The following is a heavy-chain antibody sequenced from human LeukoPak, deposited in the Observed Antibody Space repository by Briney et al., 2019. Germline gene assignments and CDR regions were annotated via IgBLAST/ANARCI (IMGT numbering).Heavy chain of an antibody. V-gene: IGHV3-23*01. CDR1: GFTYSSYA. CDR2: ISGSGGST. D-gene: IGHD3-22*01. CDR3: AKECDSSGYLDY. J-gene: IGHJ4*02. Sequence: GGSLRLSCAASGFTYSSYAMSLVRQAPGKGLEWVSAISGSGGSTYYADSVKGRFTISRDNSKNTLYLQMNSLRAEDTAVYYCAKECDSSGYLDYWGQGTLVTVSS.